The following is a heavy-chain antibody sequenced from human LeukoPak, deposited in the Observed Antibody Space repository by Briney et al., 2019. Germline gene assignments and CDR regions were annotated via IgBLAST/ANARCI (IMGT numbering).Heavy chain of an antibody. D-gene: IGHD3-10*01. V-gene: IGHV3-21*01. CDR2: ISSSSSYI. CDR1: GFTFSSYS. Sequence: GSLRLSCAASGFTFSSYSMNWVRQAPGKGLEWVSSISSSSSYIYYADSVKGRFTISRDNAKNSLYLQMNSLRAEDTAVYYCARGAVWFGELLINWGQGTLVTVSS. J-gene: IGHJ4*02. CDR3: ARGAVWFGELLIN.